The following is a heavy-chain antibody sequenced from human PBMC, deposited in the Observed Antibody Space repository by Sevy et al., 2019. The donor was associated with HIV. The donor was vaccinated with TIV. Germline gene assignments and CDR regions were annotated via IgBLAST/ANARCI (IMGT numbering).Heavy chain of an antibody. V-gene: IGHV3-23*01. J-gene: IGHJ4*02. CDR2: ISGSGYAT. Sequence: GSLRLSCAASGFTFDSYAMHWVRQVAGKGLEWVSTISGSGYATYYAESVKGRFIISRDTSRNTLYLQMNSLRVEDSAVYFCAKDRVTVFGVVVTFDSWGQGTLVTVSS. D-gene: IGHD3-3*01. CDR3: AKDRVTVFGVVVTFDS. CDR1: GFTFDSYA.